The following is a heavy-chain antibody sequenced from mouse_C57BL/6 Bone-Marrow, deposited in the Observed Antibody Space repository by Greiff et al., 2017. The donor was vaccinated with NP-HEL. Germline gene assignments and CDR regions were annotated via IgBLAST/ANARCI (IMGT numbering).Heavy chain of an antibody. CDR1: GYTFTSYG. J-gene: IGHJ3*01. CDR3: ARGRYGNYLAWFAY. D-gene: IGHD2-10*02. CDR2: IYPRSGNT. Sequence: QVQLQQSGAELARPGASVKLSCKASGYTFTSYGISWVKQRTGQGLEWIGEIYPRSGNTYYNEKFKGKATLTADKYSSTAYMELRSLTSEDSAVYFCARGRYGNYLAWFAYWGQGTLVTVSA. V-gene: IGHV1-81*01.